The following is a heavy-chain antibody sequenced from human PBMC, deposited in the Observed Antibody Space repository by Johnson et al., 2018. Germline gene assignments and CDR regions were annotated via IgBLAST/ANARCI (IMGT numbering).Heavy chain of an antibody. Sequence: QVQLVQSGGGVVQPGRSXRLSCAASGFTFSSYAMHWVRQAPGKGLEWVAVISYDGSNKYYADSVKGRFTISRDNSKNTLYLQMNSLRAEDTAVYYCARGNRITIFGVETGDAFDIWGQGTMVTVSA. V-gene: IGHV3-30-3*01. J-gene: IGHJ3*02. CDR3: ARGNRITIFGVETGDAFDI. CDR1: GFTFSSYA. D-gene: IGHD3-3*01. CDR2: ISYDGSNK.